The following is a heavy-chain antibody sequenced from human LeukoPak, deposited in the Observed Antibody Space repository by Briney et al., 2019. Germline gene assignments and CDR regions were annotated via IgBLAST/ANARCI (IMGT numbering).Heavy chain of an antibody. CDR2: ISYDGSNK. CDR3: ARDMVRGVRLYGMDV. Sequence: PGGSLRLSCAASGFTFSSYAMHWVRQAPGKGLEWVAVISYDGSNKYYADSVKGRFTISRDNSKNTLYLQMNSLRAEDTAVYYCARDMVRGVRLYGMDVWGQGTTVTVSS. J-gene: IGHJ6*02. V-gene: IGHV3-30*04. CDR1: GFTFSSYA. D-gene: IGHD3-10*01.